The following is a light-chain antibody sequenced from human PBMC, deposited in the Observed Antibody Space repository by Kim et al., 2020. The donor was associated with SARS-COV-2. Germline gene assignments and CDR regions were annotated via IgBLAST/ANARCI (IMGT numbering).Light chain of an antibody. CDR3: QQYNDYVLT. CDR2: KAS. V-gene: IGKV1-5*03. Sequence: DIQMTQSPSTLSASVGDRVTITCRASQSIHSWLAWYQQKPGKAPKLLIYKASSLESGVPSRFSGSGSGTEFTLTISSLQPDDFATYYCQQYNDYVLTFGGGTKVDIQ. J-gene: IGKJ4*01. CDR1: QSIHSW.